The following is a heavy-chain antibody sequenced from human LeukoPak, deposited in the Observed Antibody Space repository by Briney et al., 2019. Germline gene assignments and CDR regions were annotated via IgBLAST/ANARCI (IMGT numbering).Heavy chain of an antibody. CDR2: INHSGST. V-gene: IGHV4-34*01. J-gene: IGHJ4*02. D-gene: IGHD6-13*01. CDR1: GGSFSGYY. Sequence: PSETLSLTCAVYGGSFSGYYWSWIRQPPGKGLEWIGEINHSGSTNYNPSLKSRVTISVDTSKNQFSLKLSSVTAADTAVYYCACPPSNSGSWYGYWGQGTLVTVSS. CDR3: ACPPSNSGSWYGY.